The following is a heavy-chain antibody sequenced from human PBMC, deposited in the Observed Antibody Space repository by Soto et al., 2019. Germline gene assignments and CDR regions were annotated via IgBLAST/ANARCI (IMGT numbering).Heavy chain of an antibody. V-gene: IGHV4-34*01. D-gene: IGHD1-26*01. Sequence: SETLSLTCAVYGGSFSGYYWSWIRQPPGKGLEWIGEINHSGSTNYNPSLTSRVTISVDTSKNQFSLKLSSVTAADTAVYYCARGKGVGATSISSAFDIWGQGTMVTVSS. CDR1: GGSFSGYY. CDR3: ARGKGVGATSISSAFDI. J-gene: IGHJ3*02. CDR2: INHSGST.